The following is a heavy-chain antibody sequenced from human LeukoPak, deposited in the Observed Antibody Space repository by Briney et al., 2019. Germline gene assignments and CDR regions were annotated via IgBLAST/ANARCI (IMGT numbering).Heavy chain of an antibody. V-gene: IGHV3-23*01. Sequence: GGSLRLSCAASGFTFSSYAMSWVRQAPGKGLEWVSAISGSGGSTYYADSVKGRFTISRDNSKNTLYLQMNSLRAEDTAVYYCAKPAYYDFWSGYPNNWFDPWGQGTLVTVSS. CDR1: GFTFSSYA. CDR2: ISGSGGST. CDR3: AKPAYYDFWSGYPNNWFDP. D-gene: IGHD3-3*01. J-gene: IGHJ5*02.